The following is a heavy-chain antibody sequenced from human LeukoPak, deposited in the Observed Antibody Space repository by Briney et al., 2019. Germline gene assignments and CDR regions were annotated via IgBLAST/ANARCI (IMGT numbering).Heavy chain of an antibody. Sequence: GESLQISCKASGSNFTSFWIGWVRQMSAKGLEWMGIIYPDDSNPRNSPSFQGQVTISADKSVTTAYLHWSSLKASDTAIYYCVRSQWGNSGNYFFDYWGQGTLVTVSS. CDR2: IYPDDSNP. V-gene: IGHV5-51*01. CDR3: VRSQWGNSGNYFFDY. J-gene: IGHJ4*02. CDR1: GSNFTSFW. D-gene: IGHD3-22*01.